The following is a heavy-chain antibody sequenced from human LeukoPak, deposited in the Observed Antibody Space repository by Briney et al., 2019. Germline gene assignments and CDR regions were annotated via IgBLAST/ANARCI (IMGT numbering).Heavy chain of an antibody. CDR3: ARPYFFGSGLYFDY. D-gene: IGHD3-10*01. CDR2: VYWDDDK. Sequence: ESGPTLVNPTQTLTLNCTFSGFSLSTTGVGVGWIRQPPGKALEWLAHVYWDDDKRYSPSLKTRLTITKDTSKNHVILTMTNMDPVDTATYFCARPYFFGSGLYFDYWGRGFLVTVSS. CDR1: GFSLSTTGVG. J-gene: IGHJ4*02. V-gene: IGHV2-5*02.